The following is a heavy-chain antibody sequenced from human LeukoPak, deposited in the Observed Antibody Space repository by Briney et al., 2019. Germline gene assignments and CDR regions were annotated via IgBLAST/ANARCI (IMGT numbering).Heavy chain of an antibody. CDR1: GFTVSSNY. CDR2: IYSGGST. Sequence: AGGSLRLSCAASGFTVSSNYMSWVRQAPGKGLEWVSVIYSGGSTYYADSVKGRFTISRDNSKNTLYLPMNSLRAEDTAVYYCARGDVVGATEFDYWGQGTLVTVSS. J-gene: IGHJ4*02. D-gene: IGHD1-26*01. CDR3: ARGDVVGATEFDY. V-gene: IGHV3-66*01.